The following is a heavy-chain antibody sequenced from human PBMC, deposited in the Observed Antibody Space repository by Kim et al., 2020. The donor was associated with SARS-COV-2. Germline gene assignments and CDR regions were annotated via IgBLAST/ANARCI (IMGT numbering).Heavy chain of an antibody. J-gene: IGHJ2*01. CDR1: GGTFSSYA. Sequence: SVKVSCKASGGTFSSYAISWVRQAPGQGLEWMGGIIPIFGTANYAQKFQGRVTITADESTSTAYMELSSLRSEDTAVYYCARDVNLPPDWYFDLWGRGTLVTVSS. CDR2: IIPIFGTA. V-gene: IGHV1-69*13. CDR3: ARDVNLPPDWYFDL.